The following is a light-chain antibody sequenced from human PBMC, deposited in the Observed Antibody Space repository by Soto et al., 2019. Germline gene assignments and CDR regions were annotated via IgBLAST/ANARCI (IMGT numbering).Light chain of an antibody. Sequence: DIQLTQSPSFLSASVGDRVTITCRASQGISSYLGWSQQKPGKAPKLLIYGASTLQSGVPSRFSGSGSGTEFTLTISSLQPEDFATYYCQQFKSYPLTFGGGTKVEIK. CDR3: QQFKSYPLT. CDR2: GAS. V-gene: IGKV1-9*01. CDR1: QGISSY. J-gene: IGKJ4*01.